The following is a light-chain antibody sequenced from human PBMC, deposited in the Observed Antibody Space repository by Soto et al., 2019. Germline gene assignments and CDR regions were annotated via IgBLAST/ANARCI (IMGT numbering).Light chain of an antibody. J-gene: IGKJ4*01. Sequence: DIQMTQSPSSLSASIGDRVTLTCRASQNINNYLHWYQLKPGKAPKLLIYGASGLQSGVPSRFSGSGSGTHFTLTISSLQPEDFATYFWQQTYNTPQTFGGGTKVEIK. CDR2: GAS. V-gene: IGKV1-39*01. CDR3: QQTYNTPQT. CDR1: QNINNY.